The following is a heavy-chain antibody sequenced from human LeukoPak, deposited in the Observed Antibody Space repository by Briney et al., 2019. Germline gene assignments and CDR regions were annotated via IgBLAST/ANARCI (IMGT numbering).Heavy chain of an antibody. J-gene: IGHJ4*02. CDR3: ARVDYGDQQVDY. CDR2: VYYGGIT. V-gene: IGHV4-59*01. D-gene: IGHD4-17*01. CDR1: GGSIGNYY. Sequence: SETLSLTCTVSGGSIGNYYWTWIRQPPGKGLEWIGYVYYGGITKYNPSLMSRVTISVDTSKNQFSLKLSSVTAADTAVYYCARVDYGDQQVDYWGQGTLVTVSS.